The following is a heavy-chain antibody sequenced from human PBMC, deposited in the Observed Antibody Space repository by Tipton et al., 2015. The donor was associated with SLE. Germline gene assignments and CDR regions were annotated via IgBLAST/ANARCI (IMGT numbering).Heavy chain of an antibody. CDR1: RGSLTGYS. J-gene: IGHJ4*02. CDR3: ARHDYDDNGYYMHYFDY. CDR2: IDRDGSP. D-gene: IGHD3-22*01. V-gene: IGHV4-34*01. Sequence: GLVKPSETLSLVCVVNRGSLTGYSWNWIRQFPGKGLEWIGEIDRDGSPNYKSSLQNRVTMSVDRSGNQFSLRLTSVTAADTAVYYCARHDYDDNGYYMHYFDYWGQGTLVTVSS.